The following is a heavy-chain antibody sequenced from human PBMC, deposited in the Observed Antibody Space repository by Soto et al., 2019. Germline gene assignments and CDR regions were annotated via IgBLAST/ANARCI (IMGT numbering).Heavy chain of an antibody. CDR3: ARSRGYSGYGQYYFDY. V-gene: IGHV1-69*01. CDR2: IIPIFGTA. CDR1: GGTFSSYA. D-gene: IGHD5-12*01. Sequence: QVQLVQSGAEVKKPGSSVKVSCKASGGTFSSYAISWVRQAPGQGLEWMGGIIPIFGTANYAQKFQGRVTITADESTSTAYMELSSLRSEDMAVNYCARSRGYSGYGQYYFDYWGQGTLVTVSS. J-gene: IGHJ4*02.